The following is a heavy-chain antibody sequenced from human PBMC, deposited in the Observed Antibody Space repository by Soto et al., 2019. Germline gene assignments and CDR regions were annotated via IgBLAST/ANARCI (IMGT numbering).Heavy chain of an antibody. Sequence: QVQLVESGGGVVQPGRSLRLSCAASGFTFSSYGMHWVRQAPGKGLEWVAVISYDGSNKYYADSVKGRFTISRDNSKNTLYLQMNSLRAEDTAVYYCAIASGGVIVSGAPFDYWGQGTLVTVSS. CDR2: ISYDGSNK. D-gene: IGHD3-16*02. J-gene: IGHJ4*02. CDR1: GFTFSSYG. V-gene: IGHV3-30*03. CDR3: AIASGGVIVSGAPFDY.